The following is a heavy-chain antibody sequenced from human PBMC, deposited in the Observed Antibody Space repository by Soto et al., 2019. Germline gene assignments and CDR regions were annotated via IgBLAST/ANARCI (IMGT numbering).Heavy chain of an antibody. V-gene: IGHV3-23*01. D-gene: IGHD3-22*01. J-gene: IGHJ6*02. CDR1: GFTFSSYA. CDR2: ISGSGGST. CDR3: AKDSYYYDSSGGNYYYYGMDV. Sequence: EVQLLESGGGLVQPGGSLRLSCAASGFTFSSYAMSWVRQAPGKGLEYVSAISGSGGSTYYADSVKGRFTISRDNSKNTLDLQMNSLRAEDTAVYYCAKDSYYYDSSGGNYYYYGMDVWGQGTTVTVSS.